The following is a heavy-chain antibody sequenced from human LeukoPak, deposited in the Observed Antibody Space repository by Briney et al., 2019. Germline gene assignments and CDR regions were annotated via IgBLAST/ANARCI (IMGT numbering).Heavy chain of an antibody. J-gene: IGHJ4*02. Sequence: GRSLRLSCAASGFTFSSYGMHWVRQAPGKGLEWVAVISYDGSNKYYADSGKGRFTISRDNSKNTLYLQMNSLRAEDTAVYYRAKDLENYFDYWGQGTLVTVSS. CDR2: ISYDGSNK. CDR1: GFTFSSYG. D-gene: IGHD5-24*01. V-gene: IGHV3-30*18. CDR3: AKDLENYFDY.